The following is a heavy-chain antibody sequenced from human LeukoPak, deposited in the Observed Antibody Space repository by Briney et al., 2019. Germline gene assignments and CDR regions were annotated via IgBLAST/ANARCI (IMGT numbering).Heavy chain of an antibody. J-gene: IGHJ4*02. CDR3: ARTYGDYAKEFDY. D-gene: IGHD4-17*01. CDR1: GGSISSGGYS. CDR2: IYHSGST. Sequence: SETLSLTCAVSGGSISSGGYSWSWIRQPPGKGLEWIGYIYHSGSTYYNPSLKSRVTISVDRSKNQFSLKLSSVTAADTAVYYCARTYGDYAKEFDYWGQGTLVTVSS. V-gene: IGHV4-30-2*01.